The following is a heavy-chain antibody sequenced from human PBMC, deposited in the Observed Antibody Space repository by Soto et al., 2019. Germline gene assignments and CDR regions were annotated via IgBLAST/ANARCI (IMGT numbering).Heavy chain of an antibody. D-gene: IGHD1-20*01. V-gene: IGHV1-18*01. CDR3: ARDAAIGMNDY. CDR2: VSACSGNT. Sequence: QVQLVQSGAEVKKPGASVKVSCKASGYTFTSYGISWVRQAPGHGLEWMGWVSACSGNTKYAQKLQGRATMTTDTSTSTAYMELRSLRSDDTAVYYCARDAAIGMNDYWGQGTLVSVSS. CDR1: GYTFTSYG. J-gene: IGHJ4*02.